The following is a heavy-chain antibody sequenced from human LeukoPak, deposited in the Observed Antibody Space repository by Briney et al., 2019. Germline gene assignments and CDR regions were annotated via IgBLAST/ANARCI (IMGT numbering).Heavy chain of an antibody. V-gene: IGHV3-43*02. D-gene: IGHD3-10*01. CDR3: ARGRFGEFSKSLDF. Sequence: GGSLRLSCTASGFTFDDYAMHWVRQAPGRGLEWLSLISGDGTSTYYADSVKGRFTVSRDNSKTSQYLQMSSLRAGDTAFYYCARGRFGEFSKSLDFWGQGTLVTVSS. J-gene: IGHJ4*02. CDR2: ISGDGTST. CDR1: GFTFDDYA.